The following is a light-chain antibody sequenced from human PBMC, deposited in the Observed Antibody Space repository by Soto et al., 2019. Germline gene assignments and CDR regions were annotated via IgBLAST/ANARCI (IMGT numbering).Light chain of an antibody. Sequence: DVVMTQSPLSLSVTLGQPASISCRSSQSLVHSNGNTYLHWFQQRPGQSPRRLIYDVSKRDSGVPDRFSGSGSGTDFTLEISRVEAEDVGVYYCMEGTYSKIFGQGTKVEIK. CDR3: MEGTYSKI. V-gene: IGKV2-30*02. CDR2: DVS. CDR1: QSLVHSNGNTY. J-gene: IGKJ2*01.